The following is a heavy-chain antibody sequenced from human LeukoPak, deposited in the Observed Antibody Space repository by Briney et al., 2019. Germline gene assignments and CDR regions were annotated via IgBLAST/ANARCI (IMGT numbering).Heavy chain of an antibody. CDR1: GGSISSYY. J-gene: IGHJ4*02. CDR2: IYYSGST. V-gene: IGHV4-59*01. CDR3: ARGDYSSSWYDY. D-gene: IGHD6-13*01. Sequence: SETLSLTCTVSGGSISSYYWSWIRQPPEKGLEWIGYIYYSGSTNYNPSLKSRVTISVDASKNQFSLKLSSVTAADTAVYYCARGDYSSSWYDYWGQGTLVTVSS.